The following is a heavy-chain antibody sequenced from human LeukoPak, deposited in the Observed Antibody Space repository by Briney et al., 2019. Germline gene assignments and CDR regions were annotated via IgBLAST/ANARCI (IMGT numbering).Heavy chain of an antibody. CDR3: AKMEAWTTVTGSGVDY. CDR1: GFTFSSYA. V-gene: IGHV3-23*01. D-gene: IGHD4-17*01. J-gene: IGHJ4*02. Sequence: TGGSLRLSCAASGFTFSSYAMSWVRQAPGKGLEWVSSISGSGGSTYYADSVKGRFTISRDNSKNTLYLQMNSLRAEDTAVYYCAKMEAWTTVTGSGVDYWGQGTLVTVSS. CDR2: ISGSGGST.